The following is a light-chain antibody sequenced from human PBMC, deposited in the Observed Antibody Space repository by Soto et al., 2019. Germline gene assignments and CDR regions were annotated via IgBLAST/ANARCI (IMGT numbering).Light chain of an antibody. J-gene: IGKJ4*01. CDR2: WAS. V-gene: IGKV4-1*01. CDR3: HQYFSAPQS. CDR1: QSLFYSSNNRNY. Sequence: DTVMTQSPDSLTVSLGERATIKCKSSQSLFYSSNNRNYLAWYQQKGGQRPRLLISWASTRASGVPERFSGSGSGTGFTVTISNVQDDDVGVYYCHQYFSAPQSFGGGTRVEI.